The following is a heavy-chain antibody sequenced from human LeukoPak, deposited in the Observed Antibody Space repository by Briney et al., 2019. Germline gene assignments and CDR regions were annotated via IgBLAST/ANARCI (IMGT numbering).Heavy chain of an antibody. CDR1: GFTFSSYA. CDR2: ISGSGGST. CDR3: TTNGPPQYYDFWSGPYFDY. D-gene: IGHD3-3*01. V-gene: IGHV3-23*01. J-gene: IGHJ4*02. Sequence: GGSLRLSCAASGFTFSSYAMSWVRQAPGKGLEWVSAISGSGGSTYYADSVKGRFTISRDNSKNTLYLQMNSLRAEDTAVYYCTTNGPPQYYDFWSGPYFDYWGQGTLVTVSS.